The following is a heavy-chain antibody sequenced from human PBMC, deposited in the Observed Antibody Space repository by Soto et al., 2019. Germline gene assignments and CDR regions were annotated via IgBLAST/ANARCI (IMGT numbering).Heavy chain of an antibody. CDR1: GFILSDCA. J-gene: IGHJ6*03. CDR3: ARDLSWGSNWYYYMDV. Sequence: EVQLVESGGGLVQPGGSLRLSCATSGFILSDCAMNWVRQAPGKGLEWVSYISSSSSVIDYADSVKGRFTVSRDNARNSLYLQMNSRRAEDTAVYYCARDLSWGSNWYYYMDVWGKGTKVTVSS. D-gene: IGHD7-27*01. CDR2: ISSSSSVI. V-gene: IGHV3-48*01.